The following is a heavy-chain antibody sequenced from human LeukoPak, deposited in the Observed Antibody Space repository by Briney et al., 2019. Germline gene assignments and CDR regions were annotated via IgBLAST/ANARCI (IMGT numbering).Heavy chain of an antibody. D-gene: IGHD5-12*01. Sequence: GASVKVSCKASGGTFSSYAISWVRQAPGQGLEWMGGIFPIFGTANCAQKFQGRVTITADESTGTAYMELSSLRSEDTAVYYCASLYSGYDFDYYYGMDVWGQGTTVTVSS. V-gene: IGHV1-69*13. CDR2: IFPIFGTA. CDR1: GGTFSSYA. CDR3: ASLYSGYDFDYYYGMDV. J-gene: IGHJ6*02.